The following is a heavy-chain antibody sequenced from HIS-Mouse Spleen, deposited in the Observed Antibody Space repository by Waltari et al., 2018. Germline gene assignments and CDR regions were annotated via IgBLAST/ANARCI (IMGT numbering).Heavy chain of an antibody. CDR1: GFTFSSYG. D-gene: IGHD7-27*01. V-gene: IGHV3-30*18. CDR2: ITYDGSNK. CDR3: AKDRNWGTGY. J-gene: IGHJ4*02. Sequence: QVQLVESGGGVVQPGRSLRLSCAASGFTFSSYGMHWVRQAPGKGLEWVAVITYDGSNKDYADSVKGRFTISRDNSKNTLYLQMNSLRAEDTAVYYCAKDRNWGTGYWGQGTLVTVSS.